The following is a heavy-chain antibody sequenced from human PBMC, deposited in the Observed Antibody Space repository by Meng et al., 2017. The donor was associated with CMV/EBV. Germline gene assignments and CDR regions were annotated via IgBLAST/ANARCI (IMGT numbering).Heavy chain of an antibody. Sequence: SETLSLTCTVSGGSISSGDFYWTWIRQPPGKGLEWIGYIFYSGSTYYSPSLKSRVTISVDTSKNQFSLNLSSVTAADTAVYYCAREEVSGRRFDYWGQGTLVTVSS. D-gene: IGHD5/OR15-5a*01. J-gene: IGHJ4*01. CDR2: IFYSGST. CDR3: AREEVSGRRFDY. CDR1: GGSISSGDFY. V-gene: IGHV4-30-4*08.